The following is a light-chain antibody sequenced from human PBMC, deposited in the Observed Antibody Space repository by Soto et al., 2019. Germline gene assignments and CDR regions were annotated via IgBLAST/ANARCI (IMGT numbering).Light chain of an antibody. J-gene: IGKJ5*01. CDR1: QSVSSN. CDR2: DAS. CDR3: QQRSIWPPIT. V-gene: IGKV3-11*01. Sequence: EIVLTQSPATLSLSPGERATLSCRASQSVSSNLAWYQQRPGQPPRLLIYDASNRATGIPDRFSGSGAGTDFTLTISSLDTEDVGVYYCQQRSIWPPITFGQVTRLENK.